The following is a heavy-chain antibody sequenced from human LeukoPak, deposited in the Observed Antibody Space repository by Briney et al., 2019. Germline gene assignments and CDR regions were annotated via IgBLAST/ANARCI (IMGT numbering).Heavy chain of an antibody. J-gene: IGHJ5*02. CDR1: GGSISSYY. CDR2: IYTSGST. Sequence: PSETLSLTCTVSGGSISSYYWSWIRQPAGKGLEWIGRIYTSGSTNYNPSLKSRVTMSVDTSKNQFSLMLSSGTAADTAVYYCARGTDRSPYNWFDPWGQGTLVTVSS. V-gene: IGHV4-4*07. D-gene: IGHD3/OR15-3a*01. CDR3: ARGTDRSPYNWFDP.